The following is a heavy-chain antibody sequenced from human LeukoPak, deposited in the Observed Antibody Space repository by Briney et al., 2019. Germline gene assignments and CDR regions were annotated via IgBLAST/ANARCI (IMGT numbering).Heavy chain of an antibody. CDR3: ATILLSKKRYYDFWTSAFDF. CDR1: GYTFTSYD. V-gene: IGHV1-8*01. J-gene: IGHJ3*01. Sequence: ASVKVSCKASGYTFTSYDINWVRQATGQGLEWMGWMNPNSGNTGYAQKFEGRVTMTEDTSTDTAYLELSSLRSEDTAVYYCATILLSKKRYYDFWTSAFDFWGQGTLVTVSS. D-gene: IGHD3-3*01. CDR2: MNPNSGNT.